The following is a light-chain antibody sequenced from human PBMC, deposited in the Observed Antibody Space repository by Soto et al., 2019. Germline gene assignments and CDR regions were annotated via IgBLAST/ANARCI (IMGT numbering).Light chain of an antibody. V-gene: IGKV3-15*01. CDR3: LQYSTWPPLYT. J-gene: IGKJ2*01. CDR1: QGVSSY. Sequence: EIVMTQSPAALSVSLGERVSLTCRASQGVSSYFAWYQQKPGQAPRLLISDASTKATDIPDRFSGSGSGTDFTRTISSLQSSDLAVYYCLQYSTWPPLYTFGQGTKLEIK. CDR2: DAS.